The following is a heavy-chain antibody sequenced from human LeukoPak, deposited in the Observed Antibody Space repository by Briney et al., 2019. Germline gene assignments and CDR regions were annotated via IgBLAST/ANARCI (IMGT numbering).Heavy chain of an antibody. V-gene: IGHV1-2*06. J-gene: IGHJ4*02. CDR3: ARAPPHYYDSDVPFDY. CDR2: INPNSGGT. CDR1: GYTFTGYY. Sequence: GASVKVSCKASGYTFTGYYMHWVRQAPGQGLEWMGRINPNSGGTNYAQKFQGRVTMTRDTSISTAYMELSRLRSDDTAVYYCARAPPHYYDSDVPFDYWGQGTLVTVSS. D-gene: IGHD3-22*01.